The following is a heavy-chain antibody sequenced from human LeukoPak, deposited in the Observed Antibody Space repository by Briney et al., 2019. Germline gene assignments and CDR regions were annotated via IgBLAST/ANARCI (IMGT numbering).Heavy chain of an antibody. V-gene: IGHV3-7*04. CDR1: GFTLNTYW. J-gene: IGHJ5*02. CDR2: IKEDGSGK. CDR3: AREVPGGATALDL. Sequence: PGGSLRLSCAASGFTLNTYWISWVRQAPGKGLEWVANIKEDGSGKNYVGSVKGRFTISRDNAKNSLYLQMNSLRPEDRAVYYCAREVPGGATALDLWGQGTLVTVSS. D-gene: IGHD1-26*01.